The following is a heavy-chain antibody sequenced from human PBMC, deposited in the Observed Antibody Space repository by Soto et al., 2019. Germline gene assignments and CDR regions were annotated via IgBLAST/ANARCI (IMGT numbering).Heavy chain of an antibody. CDR3: VRDSDRRSDY. CDR1: GFRVCSYW. Sequence: GGSLRLSCENFGFRVCSYWMSWVRQAPGKGLEWVASINEAGSAKYYVDSVKGRFTISRDSAENSLSLRMNSLGVEDTAVYYCVRDSDRRSDYWGQGTLVTVSS. J-gene: IGHJ4*02. D-gene: IGHD3-16*02. CDR2: INEAGSAK. V-gene: IGHV3-7*05.